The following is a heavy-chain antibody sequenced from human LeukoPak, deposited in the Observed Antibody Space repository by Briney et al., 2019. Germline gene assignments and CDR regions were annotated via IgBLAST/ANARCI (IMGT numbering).Heavy chain of an antibody. V-gene: IGHV1-2*02. CDR2: INPNSGGT. CDR3: ASPRVVAAASFDY. J-gene: IGHJ4*02. D-gene: IGHD6-13*01. CDR1: GYTFTGYY. Sequence: ASVKVSCKASGYTFTGYYMHWVRQAPGQGLEWMGWINPNSGGTNYAQKFQGRVTMTRDTSISTAYMELSRLRSDDTAVYYCASPRVVAAASFDYWGQGTLVTVSS.